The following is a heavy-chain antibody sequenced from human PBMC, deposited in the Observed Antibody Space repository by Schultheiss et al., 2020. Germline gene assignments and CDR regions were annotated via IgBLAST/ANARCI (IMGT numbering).Heavy chain of an antibody. J-gene: IGHJ4*02. D-gene: IGHD5-24*01. CDR1: GGSISSYY. Sequence: SETLSLTCTVSGGSISSYYWSWIRQPAGKGLDWIGYIYYSGSTNYNPSLKSRVTISVDTSKNQFSLKLNSVTAADTAVYYCARGADAYKTRYWGQGTLVNVSS. CDR3: ARGADAYKTRY. CDR2: IYYSGST. V-gene: IGHV4-59*01.